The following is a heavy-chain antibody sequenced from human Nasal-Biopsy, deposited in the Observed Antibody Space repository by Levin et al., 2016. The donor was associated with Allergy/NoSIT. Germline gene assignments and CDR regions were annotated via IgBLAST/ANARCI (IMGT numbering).Heavy chain of an antibody. D-gene: IGHD3-10*01. CDR1: GGSVRNYY. CDR3: ASLGVTIDY. Sequence: SETLSLTCTVSGGSVRNYYWNWIRQPAGKGLEWIGRITISGSTNYNPSLNSRVSMSLDTSTNQVSLKLGSVTAADTAVYYCASLGVTIDYWGQGALVTVSS. J-gene: IGHJ4*02. CDR2: ITISGST. V-gene: IGHV4-4*07.